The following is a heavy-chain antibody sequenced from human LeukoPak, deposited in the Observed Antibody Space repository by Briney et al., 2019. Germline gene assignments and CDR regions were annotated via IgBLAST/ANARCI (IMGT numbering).Heavy chain of an antibody. V-gene: IGHV3-30*04. CDR2: ISYDGSQK. J-gene: IGHJ4*02. CDR3: ARANSSSWHYFDY. Sequence: SGGSLRLSCAASGFTFSDYTMHWVRQAPGKGLEWVAVISYDGSQKYHADSVKGRFTISRDNSKNTVSLQMNSLRAEDTAVFYCARANSSSWHYFDYWGQGTLVTVSS. CDR1: GFTFSDYT. D-gene: IGHD6-13*01.